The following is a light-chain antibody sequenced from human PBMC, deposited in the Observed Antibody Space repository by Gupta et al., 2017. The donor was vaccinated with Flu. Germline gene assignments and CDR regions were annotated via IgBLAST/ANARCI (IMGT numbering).Light chain of an antibody. CDR3: AAWDDSLNVWV. V-gene: IGLV1-44*01. Sequence: RVTISCSGSSSNIGSNTVNWYQQLPETAPKLLIYSNNQRPSGVPDRFSCSKSGTSASLAIRGLQSEDEADYYCAAWDDSLNVWVFGGGTKLTVL. CDR1: SSNIGSNT. CDR2: SNN. J-gene: IGLJ3*02.